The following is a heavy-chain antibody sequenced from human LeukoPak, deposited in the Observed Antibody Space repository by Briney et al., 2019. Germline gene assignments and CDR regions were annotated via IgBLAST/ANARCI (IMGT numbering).Heavy chain of an antibody. CDR2: LYSDGPT. D-gene: IGHD3-10*01. CDR1: GFIVSTYY. V-gene: IGHV3-66*02. CDR3: ARQSRYYGSGSPGTDV. Sequence: GGSLRLSCAASGFIVSTYYMSWVRQAPGKGLGWVSVLYSDGPTYYADSVKGRFTISRDNSKNTLHLQMNSLRAEDTAVYYCARQSRYYGSGSPGTDVWGQGTTVTVSS. J-gene: IGHJ6*02.